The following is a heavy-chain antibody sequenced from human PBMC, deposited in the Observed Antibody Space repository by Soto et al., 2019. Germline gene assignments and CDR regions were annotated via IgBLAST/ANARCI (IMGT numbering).Heavy chain of an antibody. CDR1: GFIFNNYA. D-gene: IGHD3-10*01. J-gene: IGHJ6*02. Sequence: SLRLSCAASGFIFNNYAMSWVRQAPGKGLEWVSVICGSGGTTFYADSVKGRFTISRDNSKNTLYLQMNSLRAEDTAVYYCAKDPLKIWSPHLWFGEPYYYYGMDVWGQGTTVTV. V-gene: IGHV3-23*01. CDR3: AKDPLKIWSPHLWFGEPYYYYGMDV. CDR2: ICGSGGTT.